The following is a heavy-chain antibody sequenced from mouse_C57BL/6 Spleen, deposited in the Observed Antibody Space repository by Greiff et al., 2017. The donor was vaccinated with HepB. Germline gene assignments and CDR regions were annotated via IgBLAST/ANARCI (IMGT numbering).Heavy chain of an antibody. D-gene: IGHD2-1*01. V-gene: IGHV1-15*01. CDR3: YGNYEDFDY. CDR2: IDPETGGT. J-gene: IGHJ2*01. Sequence: QVQLQQSGAELVRPGASVTLSCKASGYTFTDYEMHWVKQTPVHGLEWIGAIDPETGGTAYNQKFKGKAILTADKSSSTAYMELRSLTSEDSAVYYFYGNYEDFDYWGQGTTLTVSS. CDR1: GYTFTDYE.